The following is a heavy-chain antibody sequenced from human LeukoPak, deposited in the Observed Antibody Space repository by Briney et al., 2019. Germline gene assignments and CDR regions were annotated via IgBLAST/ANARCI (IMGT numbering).Heavy chain of an antibody. CDR1: GGSISSSSYY. CDR2: IYHSGAT. Sequence: SETLSLTCAVSGGSISSSSYYWGWIRQPPGKGLEWIGEIYHSGATNYNPSLKSRVTMSVDKSKNQFSLKLSSVTAADTAVYYCASRTGYCSSTSCYSFDSWGQGTLVTVSS. CDR3: ASRTGYCSSTSCYSFDS. J-gene: IGHJ4*02. D-gene: IGHD2-2*02. V-gene: IGHV4-39*07.